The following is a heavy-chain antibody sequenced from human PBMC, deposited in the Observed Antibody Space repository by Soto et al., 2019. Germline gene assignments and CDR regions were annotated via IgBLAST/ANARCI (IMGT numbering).Heavy chain of an antibody. J-gene: IGHJ6*02. Sequence: QVQLVQSAGEVKKPGASVKVCCKASGYTFIRYGITWVRQAPGQGLEWMGWISPDNDYTIEEQKLQGRVTMTTDTSTRTVYLALRSLKYDDTSVYYCGRVGYYDNTWGKLSHCGLHVWGQGTSVTVS. CDR1: GYTFIRYG. V-gene: IGHV1-18*01. D-gene: IGHD3-16*01. CDR2: ISPDNDYT. CDR3: GRVGYYDNTWGKLSHCGLHV.